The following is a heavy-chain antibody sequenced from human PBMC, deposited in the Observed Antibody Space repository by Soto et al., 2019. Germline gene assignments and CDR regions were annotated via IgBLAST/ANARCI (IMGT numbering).Heavy chain of an antibody. CDR2: INPSGGST. CDR1: GYTFTSYY. J-gene: IGHJ3*02. D-gene: IGHD2-15*01. Sequence: QVQLVQSGAEVKKPGASVKVSCKASGYTFTSYYMHWVRQAPGQGLEWMGIINPSGGSTSYAQKFQGRVTMTRDTYTSTVYMERSSMRSEDTAVYYCARDLYSLAGSSCCAFDIWGQGTMVTVSS. V-gene: IGHV1-46*01. CDR3: ARDLYSLAGSSCCAFDI.